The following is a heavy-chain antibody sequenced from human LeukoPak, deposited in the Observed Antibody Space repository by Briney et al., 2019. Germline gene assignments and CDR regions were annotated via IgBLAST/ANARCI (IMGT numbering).Heavy chain of an antibody. D-gene: IGHD6-19*01. V-gene: IGHV4-59*11. J-gene: IGHJ4*02. Sequence: PSETLSLTCTVSGASITTHYWSWIRQSPGEGLEWIGYADYTGSTKYNPSLKSRVTMSLDTSNNQFSLELDSVTAADTAVYYCAGGYSSDWYFNCWGQGTQVTVSS. CDR2: ADYTGST. CDR3: AGGYSSDWYFNC. CDR1: GASITTHY.